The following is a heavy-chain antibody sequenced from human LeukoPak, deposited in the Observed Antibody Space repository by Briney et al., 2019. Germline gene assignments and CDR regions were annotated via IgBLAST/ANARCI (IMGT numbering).Heavy chain of an antibody. Sequence: ASVKVSCRASGYTFTDYYMHWVRQAPGQGLEWMGWINPNSGGTNYAQKFQGRVTMTRDTSISTAYMELSRLRSDDAAVYYCARLRYGDEGNYFDYWGQGTLVTVSS. V-gene: IGHV1-2*02. CDR2: INPNSGGT. J-gene: IGHJ4*02. CDR1: GYTFTDYY. CDR3: ARLRYGDEGNYFDY. D-gene: IGHD4-17*01.